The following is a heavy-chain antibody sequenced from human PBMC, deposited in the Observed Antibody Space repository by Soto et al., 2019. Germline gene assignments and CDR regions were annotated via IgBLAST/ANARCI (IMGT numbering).Heavy chain of an antibody. CDR3: ARGLRTRYLGDV. D-gene: IGHD3-9*01. J-gene: IGHJ6*02. V-gene: IGHV3-30-3*01. Sequence: GGSLRLSCAASGFTFSSYAMHWVRQAPGKGLEWVAVISYDGSNKYYADSVKGRFTISRDNSKNTLYLQMNSLRAEDTAVYYCARGLRTRYLGDVWGQGTTVTVSS. CDR1: GFTFSSYA. CDR2: ISYDGSNK.